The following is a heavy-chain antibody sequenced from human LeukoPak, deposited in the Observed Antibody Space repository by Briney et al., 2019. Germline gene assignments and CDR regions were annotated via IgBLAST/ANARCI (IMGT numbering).Heavy chain of an antibody. D-gene: IGHD3-10*01. CDR2: ISYDGSNK. CDR1: GFTFSSYG. CDR3: AKEIWGVPLTLDY. Sequence: PGGSLRLSCAASGFTFSSYGMHWVRQAPGKGLEWVAVISYDGSNKYYADSVKGRFTISRDNSKNMLYLQVNSLRAEDTAVYYCAKEIWGVPLTLDYWGQGILVTVSS. V-gene: IGHV3-30*18. J-gene: IGHJ4*02.